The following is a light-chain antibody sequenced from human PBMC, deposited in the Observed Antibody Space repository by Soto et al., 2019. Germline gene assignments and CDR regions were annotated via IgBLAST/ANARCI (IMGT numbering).Light chain of an antibody. V-gene: IGKV3-15*01. J-gene: IGKJ1*01. CDR3: HQYNFWPA. CDR2: GTS. Sequence: EIVMTQSPATLSVSPGERVTLSCRASQTVSSNLAWYQQKPGQSPRLLISGTSTRATGIPARFSGSGSGTEFTLTISNLQSEDFAVYYCHQYNFWPAFGQGTKVDIK. CDR1: QTVSSN.